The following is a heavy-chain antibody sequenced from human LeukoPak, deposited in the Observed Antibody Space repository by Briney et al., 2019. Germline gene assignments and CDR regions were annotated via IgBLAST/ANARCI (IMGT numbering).Heavy chain of an antibody. CDR1: GFTFSSYW. CDR2: IYSGDST. CDR3: ARSSSWYDAFDI. V-gene: IGHV3-66*01. D-gene: IGHD6-13*01. J-gene: IGHJ3*02. Sequence: GGSLRLSCAASGFTFSSYWMSWVRQAPGKGLEWVSVIYSGDSTYYADSVKGRFTVSRDNSKNTLYLQINSLRAEDTAVYYCARSSSWYDAFDIWGQGTMVTVSS.